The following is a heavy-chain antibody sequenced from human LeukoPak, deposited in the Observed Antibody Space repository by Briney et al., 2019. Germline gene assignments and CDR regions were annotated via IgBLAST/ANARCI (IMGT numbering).Heavy chain of an antibody. CDR2: INSDGNST. D-gene: IGHD3-22*01. CDR3: ALLPPDALDI. Sequence: PGGSLRLSCAASGFTFSKYWMHWVRQAPGKGLVWVSRINSDGNSTSYADSVRGRFTISRDNAKNTLYLQMNSLRDEDSAVYYCALLPPDALDIWGQGAVITVSS. CDR1: GFTFSKYW. V-gene: IGHV3-74*01. J-gene: IGHJ3*02.